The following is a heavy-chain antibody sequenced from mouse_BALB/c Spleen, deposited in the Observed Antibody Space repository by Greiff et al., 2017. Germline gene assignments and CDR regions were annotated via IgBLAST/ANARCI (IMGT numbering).Heavy chain of an antibody. CDR3: ARGLPAMWY. CDR1: GFSLTGYG. D-gene: IGHD2-2*01. V-gene: IGHV2-6-7*01. CDR2: IWGDGST. Sequence: QVQLQQSGPGLVAPSQSLSITCTVSGFSLTGYGVNWVRQPPGKGLEWLGMIWGDGSTDYNSALKSRLSISKDNSKSQVFLKMNSLQTDDTARYSCARGLPAMWYRGEGTSVSASS. J-gene: IGHJ4*01.